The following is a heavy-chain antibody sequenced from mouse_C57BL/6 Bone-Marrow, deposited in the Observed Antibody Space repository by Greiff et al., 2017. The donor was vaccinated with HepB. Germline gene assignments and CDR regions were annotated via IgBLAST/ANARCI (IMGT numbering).Heavy chain of an antibody. D-gene: IGHD1-1*01. J-gene: IGHJ2*01. CDR2: IDPNSGGT. Sequence: VQLQQPGAELVKPGASVKLSCKASGYTFTSYWMHWVKQRPGRGLEWIGRIDPNSGGTKYNEKFKSKATLTVDKPSSTAYIQLSSLTSVYSAVYYCASLEFGITTVVGYYFDYWGQGTTLTVSS. CDR3: ASLEFGITTVVGYYFDY. CDR1: GYTFTSYW. V-gene: IGHV1-72*01.